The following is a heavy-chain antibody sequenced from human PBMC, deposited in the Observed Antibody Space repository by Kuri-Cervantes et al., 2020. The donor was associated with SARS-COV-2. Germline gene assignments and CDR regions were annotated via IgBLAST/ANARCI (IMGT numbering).Heavy chain of an antibody. V-gene: IGHV3-30*02. Sequence: GESLKISCAASGFTFSSYWMSWVRQAPGKGLEWVAFIRYDGSDKYYADFVKGRFTISRDNSKNTLYLQMNSLRAEDTAVYYCTTGGAQWGQGTLVTVSS. J-gene: IGHJ4*02. CDR1: GFTFSSYW. D-gene: IGHD1-26*01. CDR3: TTGGAQ. CDR2: IRYDGSDK.